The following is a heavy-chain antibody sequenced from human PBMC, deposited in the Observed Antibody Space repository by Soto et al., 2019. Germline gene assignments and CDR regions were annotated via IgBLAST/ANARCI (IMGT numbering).Heavy chain of an antibody. D-gene: IGHD5-18*01. CDR2: ISSRSGTI. J-gene: IGHJ4*01. CDR1: GFSFSDYY. V-gene: IGHV3-11*01. Sequence: GGSLRLSCAASGFSFSDYYMTWIRQAPGQGLEWVSYISSRSGTIFYADSVKGRFTLSRDNSKNSMYPQMNSLRAEDTAVYYCAREVDRALVGSPHYFDYWGQGTLVTAPQ. CDR3: AREVDRALVGSPHYFDY.